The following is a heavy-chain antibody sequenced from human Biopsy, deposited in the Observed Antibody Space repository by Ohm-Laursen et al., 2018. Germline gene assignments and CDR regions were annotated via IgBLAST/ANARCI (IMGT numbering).Heavy chain of an antibody. J-gene: IGHJ6*02. D-gene: IGHD3-10*01. V-gene: IGHV3-21*01. CDR1: GFTLSSYS. Sequence: SLRLSCTASGFTLSSYSMNWVRQTPGKGLEWVSTISSSSDNIYYVDSVKGRFTISRDNAKNSLYLQMNSLRAEGTAVYYCARSRGSSGIATIYYYGMDVWGQGTTVTVSS. CDR2: ISSSSDNI. CDR3: ARSRGSSGIATIYYYGMDV.